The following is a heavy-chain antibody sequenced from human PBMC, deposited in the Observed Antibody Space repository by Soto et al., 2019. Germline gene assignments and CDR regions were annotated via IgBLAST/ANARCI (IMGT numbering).Heavy chain of an antibody. J-gene: IGHJ3*02. CDR3: ARGGYSYGDAFDI. CDR2: INHSGST. D-gene: IGHD5-18*01. CDR1: GGSFSGYY. V-gene: IGHV4-34*01. Sequence: QVQLQQWGAGLLKPSETLSLTCAVYGGSFSGYYWSWIRQPPGKGLEWIGEINHSGSTNYNPSLKSRVTIPVDTSKNQFSLKLNSVTAADTAVYYCARGGYSYGDAFDIWVQGTMVTVSS.